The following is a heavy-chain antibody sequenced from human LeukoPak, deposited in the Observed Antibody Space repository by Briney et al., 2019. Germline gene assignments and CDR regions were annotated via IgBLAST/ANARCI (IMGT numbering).Heavy chain of an antibody. V-gene: IGHV4-39*01. Sequence: SETLPLTCTVSGGSINGGVSYWGWIRQSPGKGLEWIGSAFYTGNTYYNPSLESRITIGVDTSRDQFTLRMKSVTASDTAVYFCARGRGQWLASRDWGQGILVTVSS. CDR3: ARGRGQWLASRD. D-gene: IGHD6-19*01. CDR1: GGSINGGVSY. J-gene: IGHJ4*02. CDR2: AFYTGNT.